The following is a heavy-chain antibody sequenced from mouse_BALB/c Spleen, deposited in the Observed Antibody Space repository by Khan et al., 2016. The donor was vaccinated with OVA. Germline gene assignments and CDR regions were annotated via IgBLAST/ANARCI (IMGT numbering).Heavy chain of an antibody. J-gene: IGHJ2*01. CDR2: ISYSGST. CDR1: GYSITSGYG. D-gene: IGHD1-2*01. CDR3: ARTARIKY. V-gene: IGHV3-2*02. Sequence: EVKLEESGPGLVKPSQSLSLTCTVTGYSITSGYGWNWIRQFPGNKLEWMGYISYSGSTNYNPSLKSRISITRDTSKNPFFLSLISVTTEDTATYYCARTARIKYWGQGTTLTVSS.